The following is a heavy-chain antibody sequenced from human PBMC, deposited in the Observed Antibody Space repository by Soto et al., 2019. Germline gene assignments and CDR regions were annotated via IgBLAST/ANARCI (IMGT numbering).Heavy chain of an antibody. D-gene: IGHD4-17*01. CDR1: GFTFSSYA. CDR2: ISGSGGST. J-gene: IGHJ4*02. Sequence: PGGARRLSWAASGFTFSSYAMSWVRQAPWKGLEWVSAISGSGGSTYYADSVKGRFTISRDNSKNTLYLQMNSLRAEDTAVYYCAKGNYYGAYAGGAYWXQXTLVTVS. V-gene: IGHV3-23*01. CDR3: AKGNYYGAYAGGAY.